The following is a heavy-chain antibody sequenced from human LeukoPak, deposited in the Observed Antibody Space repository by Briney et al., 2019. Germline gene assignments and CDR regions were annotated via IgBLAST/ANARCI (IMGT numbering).Heavy chain of an antibody. CDR1: GFTFSSYA. CDR2: ISGSGGST. D-gene: IGHD6-6*01. J-gene: IGHJ4*02. CDR3: ARVLAARLSDY. V-gene: IGHV3-23*01. Sequence: PGGSLRLSCAASGFTFSSYAMSWVRQAPGKGLEWVSAISGSGGSTYYADSVKGRFTISRDNAKNSLYLQMNSLRAEDTAVYYCARVLAARLSDYWGQGTLVTVSS.